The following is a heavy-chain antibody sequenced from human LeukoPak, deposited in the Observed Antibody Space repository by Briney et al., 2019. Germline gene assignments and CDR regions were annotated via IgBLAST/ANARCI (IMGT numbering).Heavy chain of an antibody. Sequence: SETLSLTCTVSGGSISSSSYYWGWIRQPPGKGLEWIGSIYYSGSTYYNPSLKSRVTISVDTSKNQFSLKLSSATAADTAVYYCASSLASSGWYGGWFDPWGQGTLVTVSS. D-gene: IGHD6-19*01. V-gene: IGHV4-39*01. J-gene: IGHJ5*02. CDR2: IYYSGST. CDR1: GGSISSSSYY. CDR3: ASSLASSGWYGGWFDP.